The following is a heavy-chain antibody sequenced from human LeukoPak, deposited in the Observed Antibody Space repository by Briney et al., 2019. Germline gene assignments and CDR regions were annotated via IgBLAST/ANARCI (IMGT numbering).Heavy chain of an antibody. D-gene: IGHD5-18*01. V-gene: IGHV3-33*01. J-gene: IGHJ5*02. Sequence: GGSLRLSCATAGFTFSTFGIHWVRQTPGKGLEWAAAIQSDGSKQYYGDSVKGRFSISRDSSKNTVYLQMNSLRDEDTAVYYCARDVDTSSHSSQLDPWGQGTLVTVSS. CDR1: GFTFSTFG. CDR2: IQSDGSKQ. CDR3: ARDVDTSSHSSQLDP.